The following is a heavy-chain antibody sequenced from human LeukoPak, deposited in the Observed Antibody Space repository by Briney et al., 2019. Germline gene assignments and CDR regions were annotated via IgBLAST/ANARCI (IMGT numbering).Heavy chain of an antibody. V-gene: IGHV1-18*01. CDR3: ARVVSSSSWYGYNYYYYMDV. J-gene: IGHJ6*03. Sequence: GALVKVSCKASGYTFTSYGISWVRQAPGQGLEWMGWISAYNGNTNYAQKLQGRVTMTTDTSTSTAYMELRSLRSDDTAVYYCARVVSSSSWYGYNYYYYMDVWGKGTTVTVSS. D-gene: IGHD6-13*01. CDR2: ISAYNGNT. CDR1: GYTFTSYG.